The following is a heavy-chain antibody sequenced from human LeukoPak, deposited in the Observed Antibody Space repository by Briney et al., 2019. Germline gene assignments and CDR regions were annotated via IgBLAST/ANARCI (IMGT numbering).Heavy chain of an antibody. CDR2: IKRKTDGGTT. V-gene: IGHV3-15*07. CDR3: TTAYPDLGEGI. J-gene: IGHJ3*02. D-gene: IGHD3-10*01. Sequence: GGSLRLSCAASGFAFTNAWMNWVRQAPGKGLEWVGLIKRKTDGGTTDYAATVKGRFTISRDDSKNTLFLQMNSLKAEDTAVYYWTTAYPDLGEGIWGQGTMVTVSS. CDR1: GFAFTNAW.